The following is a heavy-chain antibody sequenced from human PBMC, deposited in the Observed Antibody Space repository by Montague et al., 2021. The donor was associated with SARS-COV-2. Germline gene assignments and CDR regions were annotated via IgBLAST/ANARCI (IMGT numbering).Heavy chain of an antibody. V-gene: IGHV3-20*01. J-gene: IGHJ4*02. D-gene: IGHD3-10*01. Sequence: SLRLSCAVSGFTFDDYGMSWVRQAPGKGLEWVSGISRSGDRTAYGDSVKGRFTISRDNAKNSPYLQMNRLRVEDTAFYHCSRGGGMIRGVVDFWGQGILVSVSS. CDR2: ISRSGDRT. CDR3: SRGGGMIRGVVDF. CDR1: GFTFDDYG.